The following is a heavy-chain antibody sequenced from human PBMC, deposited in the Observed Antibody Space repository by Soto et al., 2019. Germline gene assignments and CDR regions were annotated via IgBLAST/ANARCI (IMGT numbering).Heavy chain of an antibody. V-gene: IGHV5-10-1*01. CDR2: IDPSDSQT. CDR1: GYSFSSYW. D-gene: IGHD3-22*01. Sequence: ESLTISCTCSGYSFSSYWSTWVRQKPGKGLEWMGRIDPSDSQTYYSPSFRGHVTISATKSITTVFLQWSSLRASDTAMYYCARQIYDSDTGPNFQYYFDSWGQGTPVTVSS. CDR3: ARQIYDSDTGPNFQYYFDS. J-gene: IGHJ4*02.